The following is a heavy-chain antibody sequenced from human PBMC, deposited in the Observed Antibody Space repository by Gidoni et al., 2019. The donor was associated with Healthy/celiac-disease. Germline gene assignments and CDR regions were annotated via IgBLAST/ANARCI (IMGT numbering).Heavy chain of an antibody. CDR2: INAGNGNT. J-gene: IGHJ4*02. Sequence: QVQLVQSGAEVKKPGASVKVSCKASGYTFTSYAMHWVRQAPGQRLEWMGWINAGNGNTKYSQKFQGRVTITRDTSASTAYMELSSLRSEDTAVYYCARDVPRIAARPWIYWGQGTLVTVSS. V-gene: IGHV1-3*01. D-gene: IGHD6-6*01. CDR3: ARDVPRIAARPWIY. CDR1: GYTFTSYA.